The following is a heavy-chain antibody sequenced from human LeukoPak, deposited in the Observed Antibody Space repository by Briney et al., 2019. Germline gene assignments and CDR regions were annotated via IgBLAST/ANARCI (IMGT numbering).Heavy chain of an antibody. CDR2: INHSGST. CDR1: GGSFSGYY. V-gene: IGHV4-34*01. Sequence: PSETLSLTCAVYGGSFSGYYWSWIRQPPGKGLEWIGEINHSGSTNYNPSLKSRVTISVDTSKNQFSLKLSSVTAADTAVYYCARGRVNYYGSGSYPYRNYFDYWGQGTLVTVSS. CDR3: ARGRVNYYGSGSYPYRNYFDY. J-gene: IGHJ4*02. D-gene: IGHD3-10*01.